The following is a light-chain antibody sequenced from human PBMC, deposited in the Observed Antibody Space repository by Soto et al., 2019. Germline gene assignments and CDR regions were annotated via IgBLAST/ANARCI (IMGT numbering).Light chain of an antibody. V-gene: IGLV1-44*01. CDR3: AAWDDSLRVVL. CDR2: SND. J-gene: IGLJ2*01. Sequence: QSVLTQPPSASGTLGQRVPISCSGSSSNIGTNTVNWYQQLPGTAPKLLIYSNDQRPSGVPDRFSGSKSGTSASLAISGLQSEDEADYYCAAWDDSLRVVLFGGGTKLTVL. CDR1: SSNIGTNT.